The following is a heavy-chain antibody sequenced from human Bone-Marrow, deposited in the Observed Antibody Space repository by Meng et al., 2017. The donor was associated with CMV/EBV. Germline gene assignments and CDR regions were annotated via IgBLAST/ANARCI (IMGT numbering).Heavy chain of an antibody. Sequence: ETLSLTCAASGFTISSNYMSWVRQAPGKGLEWVSVIYSGGTTYYADSVKGRFTISRDKSKNTVYLQMNSLRTEDTAVYYCARGDFWSGFYGWGQGTLVTVSS. D-gene: IGHD3-3*01. J-gene: IGHJ4*02. CDR1: GFTISSNY. CDR2: IYSGGTT. CDR3: ARGDFWSGFYG. V-gene: IGHV3-66*02.